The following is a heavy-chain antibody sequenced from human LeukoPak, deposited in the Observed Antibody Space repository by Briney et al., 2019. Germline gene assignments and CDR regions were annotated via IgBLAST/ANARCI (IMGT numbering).Heavy chain of an antibody. Sequence: PGGSLRLSCAASGFTFSSYGMHWVRQAPGKGLEWVAVIWYDGSNKYYADSVKGRFTISRDNSKNTLYLQMNSLRAEDTAVYYCARMGAVVVPAAPSDYYFDYWGREPWSPSPQ. CDR1: GFTFSSYG. V-gene: IGHV3-33*01. CDR3: ARMGAVVVPAAPSDYYFDY. D-gene: IGHD2-2*01. J-gene: IGHJ4*02. CDR2: IWYDGSNK.